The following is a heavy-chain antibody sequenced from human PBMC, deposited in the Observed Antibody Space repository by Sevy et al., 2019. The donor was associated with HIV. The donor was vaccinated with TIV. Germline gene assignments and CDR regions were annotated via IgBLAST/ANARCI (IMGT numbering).Heavy chain of an antibody. Sequence: GGSLRLSCAASGFTFSSYAMSWVRQAPGKGLEWVSSISGSGGTTYYADSVKGRFTVSRDNSKNTLYLQINSLRVEDTAVYYCAKNPGVGSYYYMDVWGKGTTVTVSS. CDR2: ISGSGGTT. J-gene: IGHJ6*03. D-gene: IGHD1-26*01. CDR3: AKNPGVGSYYYMDV. V-gene: IGHV3-23*01. CDR1: GFTFSSYA.